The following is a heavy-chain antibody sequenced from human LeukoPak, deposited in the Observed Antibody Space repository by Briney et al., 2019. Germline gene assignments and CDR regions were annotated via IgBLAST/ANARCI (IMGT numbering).Heavy chain of an antibody. J-gene: IGHJ4*02. CDR1: GFTVSSNY. CDR2: IYSGGST. Sequence: GGSLRLSCAASGFTVSSNYMSWVRQAPGKGLEWVSVIYSGGSTYYADSVKGRFTISRDNSKNTLYLQMNSLRAEDTAVYYCAKGVVDTAMATPHDYWGQGTLVTVSS. CDR3: AKGVVDTAMATPHDY. D-gene: IGHD5-18*01. V-gene: IGHV3-53*01.